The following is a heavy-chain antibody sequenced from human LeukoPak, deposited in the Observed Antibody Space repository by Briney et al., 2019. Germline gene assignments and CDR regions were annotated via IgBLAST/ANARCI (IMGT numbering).Heavy chain of an antibody. D-gene: IGHD3-22*01. V-gene: IGHV1-3*01. CDR2: INAGNGNT. Sequence: GASVKVSCKASGYTFTSYAMHWVRQAPGQRLEWMGWINAGNGNTKYSRKFQGRVTITRDTSASTAYMELSSLRSEDTAVYYCARGATITMIVVGDALDIWGPGTMVTVSS. CDR1: GYTFTSYA. J-gene: IGHJ3*02. CDR3: ARGATITMIVVGDALDI.